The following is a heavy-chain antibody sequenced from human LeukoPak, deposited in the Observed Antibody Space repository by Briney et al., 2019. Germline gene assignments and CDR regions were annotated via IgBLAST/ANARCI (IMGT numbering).Heavy chain of an antibody. CDR1: GYTFTSYG. CDR2: INPNSGAT. CDR3: ARLTDSGDFFDI. D-gene: IGHD1-26*01. V-gene: IGHV1-2*02. J-gene: IGHJ3*02. Sequence: GASLKVSCKASGYTFTSYGISWVRQTPGQGLEWLGWINPNSGATNYAQRFHGRVSMTRDTSISTAYMEMSSLRSDDTAVYYCARLTDSGDFFDIWGQGTMVTLSS.